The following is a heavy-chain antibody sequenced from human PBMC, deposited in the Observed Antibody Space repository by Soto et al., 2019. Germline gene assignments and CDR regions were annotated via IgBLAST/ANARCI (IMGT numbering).Heavy chain of an antibody. J-gene: IGHJ6*02. V-gene: IGHV3-30*18. CDR3: AKVSHGGLYYYYYAMDV. D-gene: IGHD6-25*01. CDR1: GFTFRSYA. Sequence: QEQLVESGGGVVQPGGSLRLSCVASGFTFRSYAMHWVRQAPGKGLEWVAVISYDGSNKYYADSVKGRFTISRDSSKNTLSLQMNSLRTEDTDVYYCAKVSHGGLYYYYYAMDVWGPGTTVTVSS. CDR2: ISYDGSNK.